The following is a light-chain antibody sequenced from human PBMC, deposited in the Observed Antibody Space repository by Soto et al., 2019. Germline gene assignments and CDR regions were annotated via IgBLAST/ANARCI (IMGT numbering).Light chain of an antibody. CDR1: NSNIASNT. Sequence: QSVLTQPPSAPETPGQTVSISCSGSNSNIASNTVNWYQHLPGTAPKLLIYYNNQRPSGVPDRFSGSKSGTSASLAISGLQSEDESGYYCAAWDDTLKRYVFGTGTKVTVL. J-gene: IGLJ1*01. CDR2: YNN. V-gene: IGLV1-44*01. CDR3: AAWDDTLKRYV.